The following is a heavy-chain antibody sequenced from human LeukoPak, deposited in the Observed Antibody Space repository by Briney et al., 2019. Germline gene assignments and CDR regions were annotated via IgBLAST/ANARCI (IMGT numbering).Heavy chain of an antibody. CDR1: GGSISSSSYY. CDR3: AGPLGPGYFDY. V-gene: IGHV4-39*01. Sequence: SETLSLTCTVSGGSISSSSYYWGWIRQPPGKGLEWIGSIYYSGSTYYNPSLKSRVTMSVDTSKNQFSLKLSSVTAADTAVYYCAGPLGPGYFDYWGQGTLVTVSS. J-gene: IGHJ4*02. CDR2: IYYSGST. D-gene: IGHD1-14*01.